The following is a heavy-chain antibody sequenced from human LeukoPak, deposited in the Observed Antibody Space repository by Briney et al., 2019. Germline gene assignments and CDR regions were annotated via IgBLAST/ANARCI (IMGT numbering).Heavy chain of an antibody. CDR1: GFTFSSYE. D-gene: IGHD1-20*01. CDR3: ARDNSAVVTGTPAYYYYMDV. Sequence: GGSLRLSCAASGFTFSSYEMNWVRQAPGKGLEWVSYISISGSTIYYADSVKGRFTISRDNAKNSLYLQMNSLRAEDTAVYYCARDNSAVVTGTPAYYYYMDVWGKGTTVTVSS. CDR2: ISISGSTI. J-gene: IGHJ6*03. V-gene: IGHV3-48*03.